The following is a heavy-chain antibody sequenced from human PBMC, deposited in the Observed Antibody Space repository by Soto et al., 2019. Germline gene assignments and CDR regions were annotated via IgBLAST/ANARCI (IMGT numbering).Heavy chain of an antibody. CDR3: AKDLTPDSSGWNWFDP. D-gene: IGHD6-19*01. Sequence: EVQLLESGGGLVQPGGSLRLSCAASGFTFSSYAMSWVRQAPGKGLEWVSAISGSGGSTYYADSVKGRFTISRDNSKNTLYLQMNSLRAEDTAVYYCAKDLTPDSSGWNWFDPWCQGTLVTVSS. CDR2: ISGSGGST. V-gene: IGHV3-23*01. J-gene: IGHJ5*02. CDR1: GFTFSSYA.